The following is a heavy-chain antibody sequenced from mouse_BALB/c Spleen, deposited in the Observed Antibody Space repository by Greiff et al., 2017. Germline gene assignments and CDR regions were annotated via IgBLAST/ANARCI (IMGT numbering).Heavy chain of an antibody. V-gene: IGHV1-63*01. CDR2: IYPGSGNT. D-gene: IGHD2-10*01. Sequence: QVQLQQSGAELVRPGTSVKISCKASGYAFTNYWLGWVKQRPGHGLEWIGDIYPGSGNTYYNEKFKGKATLTADKSSSTAYMQLSSLTSEDSAVYFCARKGLPWARDYWGQGTSVTVSS. J-gene: IGHJ4*01. CDR3: ARKGLPWARDY. CDR1: GYAFTNYW.